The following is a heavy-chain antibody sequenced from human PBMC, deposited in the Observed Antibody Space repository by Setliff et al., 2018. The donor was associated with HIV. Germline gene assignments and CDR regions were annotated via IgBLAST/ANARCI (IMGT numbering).Heavy chain of an antibody. CDR2: VSSRGDT. J-gene: IGHJ4*02. CDR1: DSGTYY. D-gene: IGHD3-22*01. V-gene: IGHV4-4*07. CDR3: ARDVLDLVISVYGF. Sequence: SETLSLTCTVSDSGTYYWSWIRQPAGKGLEWIGRVSSRGDTNYNPSLKSRVTMSVDTSKNQFSLKLTSVTASDTAVYYCARDVLDLVISVYGFWGQGIPVTVAS.